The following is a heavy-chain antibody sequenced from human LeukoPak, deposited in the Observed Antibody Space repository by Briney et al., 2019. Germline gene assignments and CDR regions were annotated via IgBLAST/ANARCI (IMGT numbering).Heavy chain of an antibody. CDR1: GYTFTSYG. Sequence: ASVKVSCKASGYTFTSYGISWVRQAPGQGLEWMGWISAYNGNTNYAQKLQDRVTMTTDTSTSTAYMELRSLTSDDTAVYYCARTPFLYCSGGSCYSDYWGQGTLVTVSS. J-gene: IGHJ4*02. V-gene: IGHV1-18*01. CDR3: ARTPFLYCSGGSCYSDY. D-gene: IGHD2-15*01. CDR2: ISAYNGNT.